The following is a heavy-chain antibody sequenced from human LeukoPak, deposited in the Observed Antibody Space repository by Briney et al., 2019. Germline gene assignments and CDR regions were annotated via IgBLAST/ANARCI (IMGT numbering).Heavy chain of an antibody. J-gene: IGHJ2*01. V-gene: IGHV3-23*01. CDR3: ARELVSLGTGYFDL. CDR2: ITGSSTWT. D-gene: IGHD7-27*01. Sequence: GGSLRLSCEASGFTFRTYGMTWVRQAPGKGLEWVSGITGSSTWTYYADSVRGRFTISRDNSKNTLHLQMNNLIADDTAIYYCARELVSLGTGYFDLWGRGTLVTVSS. CDR1: GFTFRTYG.